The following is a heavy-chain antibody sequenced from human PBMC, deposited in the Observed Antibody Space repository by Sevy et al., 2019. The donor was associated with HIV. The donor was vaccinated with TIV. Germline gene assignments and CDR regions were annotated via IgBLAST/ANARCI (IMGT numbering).Heavy chain of an antibody. CDR2: ISNSGANT. Sequence: GGSLRLSCAASGFTFTNYGMHWVRQAPGKGLEWVSGISNSGANTYNADSVRGRFTVSRDNSKNTVYMQLNSLRDEDTTIYYCAKEWTLLSDWYGEFDYWGQGTLVTVSS. V-gene: IGHV3-23*01. CDR1: GFTFTNYG. CDR3: AKEWTLLSDWYGEFDY. D-gene: IGHD6-19*01. J-gene: IGHJ4*02.